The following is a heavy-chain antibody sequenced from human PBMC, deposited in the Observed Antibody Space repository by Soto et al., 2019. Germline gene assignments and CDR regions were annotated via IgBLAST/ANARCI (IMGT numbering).Heavy chain of an antibody. D-gene: IGHD2-15*01. J-gene: IGHJ3*01. CDR2: IDPTDSFT. CDR3: ARPASGGSRDAFDV. Sequence: PGESLTIPITSSGYKFTPFWLNWVRQTPGKGLEWLGRIDPTDSFTNYSPPFEGHVTISVDRSISTAYLQWNSLQASDTAIYYCARPASGGSRDAFDVWGQGTTVTVSS. V-gene: IGHV5-10-1*01. CDR1: GYKFTPFW.